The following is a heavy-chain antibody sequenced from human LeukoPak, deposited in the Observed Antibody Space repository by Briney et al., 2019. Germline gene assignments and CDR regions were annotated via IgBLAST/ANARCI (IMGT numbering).Heavy chain of an antibody. J-gene: IGHJ4*02. V-gene: IGHV4-4*07. CDR1: GGSISSYY. D-gene: IGHD3-3*01. Sequence: SETLSLTCTVSGGSISSYYWSWIRQPAGKGLEWIGRIYTSGSTNYNPSLKSRVTMSVDTSKNQFSLELSSVTAADTAVYYCARRLLTIFGVVQFDYWGQGTLVTVSS. CDR2: IYTSGST. CDR3: ARRLLTIFGVVQFDY.